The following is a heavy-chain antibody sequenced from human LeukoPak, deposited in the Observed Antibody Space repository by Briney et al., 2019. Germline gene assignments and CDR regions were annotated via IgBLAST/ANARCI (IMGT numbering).Heavy chain of an antibody. V-gene: IGHV3-11*04. J-gene: IGHJ4*02. CDR1: GFTFSDYY. Sequence: GGSLRLSCAASGFTFSDYYMSWIRQAPGKGLEWVSYISSNGSTIYYADSVKGRFTISRDNAKNSLYLQMNSLRAEDTAVYYCASCGYSGYEPDYWGQGTLVTVSS. CDR2: ISSNGSTI. D-gene: IGHD5-12*01. CDR3: ASCGYSGYEPDY.